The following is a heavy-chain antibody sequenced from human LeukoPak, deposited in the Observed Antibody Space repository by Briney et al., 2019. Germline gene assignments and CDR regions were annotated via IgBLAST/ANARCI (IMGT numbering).Heavy chain of an antibody. V-gene: IGHV3-11*01. Sequence: GGSLRLSCAASGFTFSDYYMSWLRQAPGKGLEGVSYISSSGSTIYYADSVKGRFTISRDNAKNSLYLQMNSLRAEDTAVYYCASGVWFGELLRGDYYYYGMDVWGQGTTVTVSS. CDR1: GFTFSDYY. CDR2: ISSSGSTI. CDR3: ASGVWFGELLRGDYYYYGMDV. D-gene: IGHD3-10*01. J-gene: IGHJ6*02.